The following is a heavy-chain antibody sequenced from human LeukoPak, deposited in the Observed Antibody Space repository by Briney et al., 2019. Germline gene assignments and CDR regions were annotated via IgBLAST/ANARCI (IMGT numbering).Heavy chain of an antibody. J-gene: IGHJ6*03. V-gene: IGHV3-21*01. D-gene: IGHD3-3*01. Sequence: PGGSLRLSCAASGFTFSSYSMNWVRQAPGKGLEWVSSISSSSSYIYYAASMKGRFTISRDNAKNSLYRQMNSLSAEDRAVYYCAREYDCWSGEVDYYYYMDVWGKGTTVTVSS. CDR2: ISSSSSYI. CDR1: GFTFSSYS. CDR3: AREYDCWSGEVDYYYYMDV.